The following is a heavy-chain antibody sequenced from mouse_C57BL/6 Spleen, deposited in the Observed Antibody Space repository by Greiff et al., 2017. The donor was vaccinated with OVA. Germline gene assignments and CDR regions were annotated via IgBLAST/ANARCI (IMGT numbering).Heavy chain of an antibody. V-gene: IGHV1-50*01. CDR3: ARPGTYFDY. J-gene: IGHJ2*01. CDR1: GYTFTSYW. D-gene: IGHD4-1*01. Sequence: VQLQQPGAELVKPGASVKLSCKASGYTFTSYWMQWVKQRPGPGLEWIGAIDPSDSYTNYNQKFKGKATLTVDTSSSTAYMQLSSLTSEDSAVYYCARPGTYFDYWGQGTTLTVSS. CDR2: IDPSDSYT.